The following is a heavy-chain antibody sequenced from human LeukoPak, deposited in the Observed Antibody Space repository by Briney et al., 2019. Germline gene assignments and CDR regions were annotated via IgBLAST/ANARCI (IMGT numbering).Heavy chain of an antibody. J-gene: IGHJ3*02. CDR3: ARESGYCSSTSCHGGAFDI. CDR2: INHSGST. V-gene: IGHV4-34*01. D-gene: IGHD2-2*03. Sequence: SETLSLTCAVYGGSFSGYYWSWIRQPPGKGLEWIGEINHSGSTNYNPSLKSRVTISVDTSKNQFSLKLSSVTAADTAVYYCARESGYCSSTSCHGGAFDIWGQGTMVTVSS. CDR1: GGSFSGYY.